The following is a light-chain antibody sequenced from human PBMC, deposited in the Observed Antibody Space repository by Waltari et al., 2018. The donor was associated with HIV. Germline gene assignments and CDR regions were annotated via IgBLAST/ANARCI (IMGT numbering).Light chain of an antibody. CDR1: QHIYKW. Sequence: DIQMTQSPSSVSASVGDRVTITCRASQHIYKWLAWYQQRPGKAPKLLIYGASSMQSGVPSRFSVSGSVTDFSLTITSLQPEDVATYYCQQANTFPFTFGPGTKVHIK. CDR2: GAS. CDR3: QQANTFPFT. J-gene: IGKJ3*01. V-gene: IGKV1-12*01.